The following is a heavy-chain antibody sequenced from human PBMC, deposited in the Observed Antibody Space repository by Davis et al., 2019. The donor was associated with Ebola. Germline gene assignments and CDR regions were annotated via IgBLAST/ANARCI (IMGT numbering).Heavy chain of an antibody. V-gene: IGHV3-30*04. CDR1: GFTFSSYA. CDR2: ISYDGNNK. J-gene: IGHJ5*02. Sequence: GESLKISCAASGFTFSSYAMHWVRQAPGKGLEWVAVISYDGNNKYYADSVKGRFTISRDNPKNTLYLQMNSLRAEDTSVYYCARESRLQLSAKGANWFDPRGQGTLVTVSS. D-gene: IGHD5-18*01. CDR3: ARESRLQLSAKGANWFDP.